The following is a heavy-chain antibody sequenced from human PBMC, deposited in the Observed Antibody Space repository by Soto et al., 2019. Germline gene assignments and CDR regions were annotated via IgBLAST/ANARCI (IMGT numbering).Heavy chain of an antibody. D-gene: IGHD2-8*01. V-gene: IGHV3-53*01. Sequence: ESGGGLIQPGGSLRLSCAASGFTVSNNYMSWVRQAPGKGLESVSVLYSDGSTNYADSVKGRFTISRDIPKNTLNLQMNSLRVEDTALYYCATAFCTDGSSCGFDYWGQGTLVTVSS. J-gene: IGHJ4*02. CDR3: ATAFCTDGSSCGFDY. CDR1: GFTVSNNY. CDR2: LYSDGST.